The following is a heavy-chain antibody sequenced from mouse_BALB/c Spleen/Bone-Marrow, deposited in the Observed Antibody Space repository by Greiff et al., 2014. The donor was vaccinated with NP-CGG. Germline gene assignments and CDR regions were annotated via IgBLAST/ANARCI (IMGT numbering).Heavy chain of an antibody. Sequence: EVKLMESGAELVKPGASVKLSCTASGFNIKDTYMRWVKQRPEQGLEWIGRIDPANGNTKYDPKFQGKATITADTSSNTAYLQLSSLTSEDTAVYYCASSAYSWGQGTLVTVSA. J-gene: IGHJ3*01. V-gene: IGHV14-3*02. CDR1: GFNIKDTY. CDR2: IDPANGNT. CDR3: ASSAYS. D-gene: IGHD2-10*01.